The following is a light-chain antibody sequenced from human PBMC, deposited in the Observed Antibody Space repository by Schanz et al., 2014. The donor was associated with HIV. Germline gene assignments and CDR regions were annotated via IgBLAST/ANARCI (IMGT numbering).Light chain of an antibody. J-gene: IGKJ5*01. Sequence: EIVMTQSPATLSASPGERVILSCRASQSVSSHLAWYQLKPGQSPRLLIYGASFRAAGIPDRFSGSGAGTYFTLTISRLEPEDFGVYYCQQYGRSPITFGQGTRLEIK. V-gene: IGKV3-20*01. CDR2: GAS. CDR3: QQYGRSPIT. CDR1: QSVSSH.